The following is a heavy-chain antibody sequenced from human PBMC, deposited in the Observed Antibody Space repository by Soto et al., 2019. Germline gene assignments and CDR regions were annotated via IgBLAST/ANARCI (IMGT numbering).Heavy chain of an antibody. J-gene: IGHJ4*02. D-gene: IGHD6-6*01. Sequence: SLRLSFAVSGFTFSDYGMHWVRQAPGKGLEWVAVMSYAGTYKYYADSVKGRFTISRDLSGNTLFLQMNSLRLEDTALYFCAKEMYPRTVLDSSSPWGDYWGQGTLVTVSS. V-gene: IGHV3-30*18. CDR3: AKEMYPRTVLDSSSPWGDY. CDR2: MSYAGTYK. CDR1: GFTFSDYG.